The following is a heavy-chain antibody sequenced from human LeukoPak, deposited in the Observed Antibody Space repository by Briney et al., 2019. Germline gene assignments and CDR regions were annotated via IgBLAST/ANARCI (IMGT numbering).Heavy chain of an antibody. CDR1: GFTFDDYA. J-gene: IGHJ4*02. D-gene: IGHD2-15*01. V-gene: IGHV3-43D*03. CDR3: AKDDLGYCSGGSCYFVF. CDR2: ISWDGGST. Sequence: GGSLRLSCAASGFTFDDYAMHWVRQAPGKGLEWVSLISWDGGSTYYADSVKGRFTISRDNSKNTLYLQMNSLRAEDTAVYYCAKDDLGYCSGGSCYFVFGGQGTLVTVSS.